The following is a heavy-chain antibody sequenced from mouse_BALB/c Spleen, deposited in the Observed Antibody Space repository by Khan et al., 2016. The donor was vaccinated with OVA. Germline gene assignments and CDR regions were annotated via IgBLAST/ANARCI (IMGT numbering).Heavy chain of an antibody. J-gene: IGHJ3*01. V-gene: IGHV2-2*01. Sequence: QVQLKESGPGLVQPSQSLSITCTVSGFSLTTYGIHWVRQSPGKGLEWLGLIWSGGNKDYNAPLISRLSISKENSKSQVFFKMNSRQADDTAIYYSARTSSRYAFSSWGQGTLVPVSA. CDR2: IWSGGNK. CDR1: GFSLTTYG. D-gene: IGHD6-1*01. CDR3: ARTSSRYAFSS.